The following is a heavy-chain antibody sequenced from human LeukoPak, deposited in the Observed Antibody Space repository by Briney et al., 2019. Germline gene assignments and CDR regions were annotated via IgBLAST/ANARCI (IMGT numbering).Heavy chain of an antibody. CDR3: ANLQTLGAFDT. CDR2: IYSGGST. J-gene: IGHJ3*02. D-gene: IGHD5-24*01. CDR1: GFTVSSNY. Sequence: PGGSLRLSCAASGFTVSSNYMSWVRQAPGKGLEWVSVIYSGGSTYYADSVKGRFTISRDNAKNSLYLQMNSLRAEDTAVYYCANLQTLGAFDTWGQGTMVTASS. V-gene: IGHV3-53*01.